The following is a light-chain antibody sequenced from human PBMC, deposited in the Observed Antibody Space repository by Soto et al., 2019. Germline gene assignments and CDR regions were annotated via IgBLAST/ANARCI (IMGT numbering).Light chain of an antibody. CDR1: SSDVGGSNY. V-gene: IGLV2-14*01. J-gene: IGLJ1*01. CDR2: DVS. Sequence: QSVLTQPGSVSGSPGQSITISCTGTSSDVGGSNYVSWYQQLPGKAPKLMIYDVSDRPSGVSNRFSGSKSGNTASLTISGLQAEDEADYYCSSYTSSSLYVFGTGTKVTV. CDR3: SSYTSSSLYV.